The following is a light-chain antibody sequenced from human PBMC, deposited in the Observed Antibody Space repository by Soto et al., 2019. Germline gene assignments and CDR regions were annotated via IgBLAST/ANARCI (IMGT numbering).Light chain of an antibody. CDR1: QGISSY. CDR3: QQLNNFPRT. J-gene: IGKJ1*01. CDR2: GAS. V-gene: IGKV1-9*01. Sequence: DIQLTQSPSFLSASVGDRVTITCRASQGISSYLAWYQQRPGKAPKLLMYGASTLQSGDPSRFSGRAPGTAFTLTVDTLQPEDFATYYCQQLNNFPRTFGQGTKVE.